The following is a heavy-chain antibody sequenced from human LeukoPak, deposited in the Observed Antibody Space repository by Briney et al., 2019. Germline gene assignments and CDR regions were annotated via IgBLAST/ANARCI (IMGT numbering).Heavy chain of an antibody. D-gene: IGHD6-13*01. CDR1: GGSFSGYY. J-gene: IGHJ4*02. CDR3: ARVSSSWAVLDY. CDR2: INHSGST. Sequence: SETLSLTCAVYGGSFSGYYWSWIRQPPGKGLEWIGEINHSGSTNYNPSLKGRVTISVDTSKNQFSLKLSSVTAADTAVYYCARVSSSWAVLDYWGQGTLVTVSS. V-gene: IGHV4-34*01.